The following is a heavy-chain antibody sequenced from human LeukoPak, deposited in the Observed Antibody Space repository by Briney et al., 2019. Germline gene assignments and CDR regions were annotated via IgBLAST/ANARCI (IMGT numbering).Heavy chain of an antibody. CDR1: GFTFSSNG. V-gene: IGHV3-30*02. CDR3: AKDVGQWLATNVFHM. J-gene: IGHJ3*02. Sequence: GGSLRLSCAASGFTFSSNGMHWVRQAPGKGLQWMTFVRYDGTNEYYADSVKGRFTISRDNSKNTVYLQMNSLRSEDTAVYYCAKDVGQWLATNVFHMWGQGTMVTVSS. CDR2: VRYDGTNE. D-gene: IGHD6-19*01.